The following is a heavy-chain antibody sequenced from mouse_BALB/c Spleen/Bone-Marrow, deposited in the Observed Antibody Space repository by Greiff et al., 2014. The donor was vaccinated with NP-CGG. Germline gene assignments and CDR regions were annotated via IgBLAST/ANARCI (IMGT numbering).Heavy chain of an antibody. CDR3: ARGYYGSSYLFDY. Sequence: VKLVESGPELVRPGVSVKISCKGSGYTFTDYAMHWVKQSHAKSLEWIGVISTYSGNTNYNQKFKGKATMTVEKSSNTAYMELARLTSEDSAIYYCARGYYGSSYLFDYWGQGTTLTVSS. V-gene: IGHV1-67*01. J-gene: IGHJ2*01. CDR1: GYTFTDYA. D-gene: IGHD1-1*01. CDR2: ISTYSGNT.